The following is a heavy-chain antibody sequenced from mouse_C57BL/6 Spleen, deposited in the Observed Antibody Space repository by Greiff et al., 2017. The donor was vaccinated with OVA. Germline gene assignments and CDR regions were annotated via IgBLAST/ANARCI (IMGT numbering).Heavy chain of an antibody. CDR3: ARLYGSSPDY. CDR2: ISSGSSTI. CDR1: GFTFSDYG. V-gene: IGHV5-17*01. Sequence: EVKLMESGGGLVKPGGSLKLSCAASGFTFSDYGMHWVRQAPEKGLEWVAYISSGSSTIYYADTVKGRCTISRDNAKNTLFLQMTSLRSEDTAMYYCARLYGSSPDYWGQGTTLTVSS. D-gene: IGHD1-1*01. J-gene: IGHJ2*01.